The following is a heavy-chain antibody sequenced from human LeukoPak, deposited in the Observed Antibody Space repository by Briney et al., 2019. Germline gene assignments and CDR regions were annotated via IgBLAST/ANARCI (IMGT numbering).Heavy chain of an antibody. J-gene: IGHJ4*02. CDR3: ARATYDSSGYYYPGFDY. D-gene: IGHD3-22*01. CDR1: GGSISSSSYY. V-gene: IGHV4-39*01. CDR2: IYYSGST. Sequence: SETLSLTCTVSGGSISSSSYYWGWIRQPPGKGLEWIGSIYYSGSTYYNPSLKSRVTISVDTSKNQFSLKLSSATAADTAVYYCARATYDSSGYYYPGFDYWGQGTLVTVSS.